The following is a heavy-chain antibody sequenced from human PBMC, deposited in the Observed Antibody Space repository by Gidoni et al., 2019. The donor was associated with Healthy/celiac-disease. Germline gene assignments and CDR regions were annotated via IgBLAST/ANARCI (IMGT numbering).Heavy chain of an antibody. CDR3: ARDPYRGPSRSGMDV. D-gene: IGHD3-10*01. V-gene: IGHV4-61*02. CDR2: IYTSGST. J-gene: IGHJ6*02. CDR1: GGSISSGSYY. Sequence: QVQLQESGPGLVTPSQTLSLTCTLSGGSISSGSYYWSWIRQPAGKGLEWIGRIYTSGSTNYNPSLKSRVTISVDTSKNQFSLKLSSVTAADTAVYYCARDPYRGPSRSGMDVWGQGTTVTVSS.